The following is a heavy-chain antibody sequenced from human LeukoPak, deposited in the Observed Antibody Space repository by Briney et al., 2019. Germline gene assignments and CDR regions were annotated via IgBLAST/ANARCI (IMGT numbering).Heavy chain of an antibody. D-gene: IGHD1-1*01. CDR3: ATWTTGSHFDY. CDR1: GYTLTELS. J-gene: IGHJ4*02. Sequence: ASVKVSCKVSGYTLTELSMHWVRQAPGKGLEWMGGFDPEDGETIYAQKFQGRVTMTGDTSTDTAYMELSSLRSEDTAVYYCATWTTGSHFDYWGQGTLVTVSS. CDR2: FDPEDGET. V-gene: IGHV1-24*01.